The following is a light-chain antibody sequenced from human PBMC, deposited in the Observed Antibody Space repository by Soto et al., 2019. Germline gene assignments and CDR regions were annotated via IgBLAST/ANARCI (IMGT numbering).Light chain of an antibody. V-gene: IGKV3-11*01. J-gene: IGKJ4*01. CDR3: QQFGSSPLT. CDR2: DAS. Sequence: EIVLTQSPATLSLSPGERATLSCRASQYITIYLAWYQQKPGQAPRLLIYDASNRATGIPARFSGSGSGTDFTLTINRLEPEDFAVYYCQQFGSSPLTFGGGTKVDIK. CDR1: QYITIY.